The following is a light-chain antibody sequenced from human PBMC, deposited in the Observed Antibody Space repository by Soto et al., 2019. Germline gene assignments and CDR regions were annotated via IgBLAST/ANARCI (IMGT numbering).Light chain of an antibody. V-gene: IGKV3-20*01. J-gene: IGKJ1*01. CDR1: QSVSSNK. Sequence: EIVLTQSPGALSLSPGARAPLSCRASQSVSSNKLAWYQQKPGQAPRLLIYAASSRATGIPDRFSGSGSGTDFTLTINRLEPEDFAVYYCQDYGTSWTFGQGTKVDIK. CDR2: AAS. CDR3: QDYGTSWT.